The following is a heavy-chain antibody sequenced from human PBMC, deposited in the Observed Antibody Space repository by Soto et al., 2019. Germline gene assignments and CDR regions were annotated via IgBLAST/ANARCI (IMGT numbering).Heavy chain of an antibody. CDR3: ARIVYSYGNNWFDP. J-gene: IGHJ5*02. CDR2: ISAYNGNT. V-gene: IGHV1-18*01. CDR1: GYTFTSYD. D-gene: IGHD5-18*01. Sequence: GASVKVSCKASGYTFTSYDINWVRQATGQGLEWMGWISAYNGNTNYAQKLQGRVTMTTDTSTSTAYMELRSLRSDDTAVYYCARIVYSYGNNWFDPWGQGTLVTVSS.